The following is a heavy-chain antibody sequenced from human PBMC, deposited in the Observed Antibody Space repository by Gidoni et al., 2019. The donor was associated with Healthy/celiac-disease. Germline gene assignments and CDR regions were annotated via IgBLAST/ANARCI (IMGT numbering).Heavy chain of an antibody. Sequence: QVQLQESGPGLVKPSETLSLTCTVSGGSISSYYWSWIRQPPGKGLEWIGYIYYSGSTNYNPSLKSRVTISVDTSKNQFSLKLSSVTAADTAVYYCARRIIAAAGTGNYFDYWGQGTLVTVSS. J-gene: IGHJ4*02. CDR1: GGSISSYY. D-gene: IGHD6-13*01. CDR2: IYYSGST. CDR3: ARRIIAAAGTGNYFDY. V-gene: IGHV4-59*01.